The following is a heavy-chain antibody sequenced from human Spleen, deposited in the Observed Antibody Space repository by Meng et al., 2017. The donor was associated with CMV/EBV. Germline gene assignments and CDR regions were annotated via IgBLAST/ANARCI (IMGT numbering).Heavy chain of an antibody. D-gene: IGHD2-15*01. CDR1: GGSITTNTYY. V-gene: IGHV4-39*07. Sequence: SETLSLTCAVYGGSITTNTYYWGWIRQPPGKGLEWIGSIYYSGSTLYNPSLKSRVTMSVDTSKNQFSLRLSSVTAADTAVYYCARERTAATRFWFDPWGQGTLVTVSS. J-gene: IGHJ5*02. CDR3: ARERTAATRFWFDP. CDR2: IYYSGST.